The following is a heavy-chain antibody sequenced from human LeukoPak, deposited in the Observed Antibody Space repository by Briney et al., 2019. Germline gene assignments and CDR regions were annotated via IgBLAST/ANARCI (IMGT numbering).Heavy chain of an antibody. D-gene: IGHD5-12*01. CDR2: INPNSGGT. CDR3: ARARDPRLYYFDY. Sequence: ASVKVSCKASGYDFINYGISWVRQAPGQGLEWMGRINPNSGGTNYAQKFQGRVTMTGDTSISTAYMELSRLRSDDTAVYYCARARDPRLYYFDYWGQGTLVTVSS. J-gene: IGHJ4*02. CDR1: GYDFINYG. V-gene: IGHV1-2*06.